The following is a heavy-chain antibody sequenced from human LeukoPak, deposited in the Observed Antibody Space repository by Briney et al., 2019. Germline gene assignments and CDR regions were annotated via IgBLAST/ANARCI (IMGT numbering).Heavy chain of an antibody. V-gene: IGHV3-21*01. CDR3: ARDEAGIYDY. D-gene: IGHD5-12*01. CDR1: GLTFSSYS. J-gene: IGHJ4*02. CDR2: ISSSSSYI. Sequence: PGGSLRLSCAASGLTFSSYSMNWVRQAPGKGLEWVSSISSSSSYIYYADSVKGRFTISRDNAKNSLYLQMNGLRAEDTAVYYCARDEAGIYDYWGQGTLVTVSS.